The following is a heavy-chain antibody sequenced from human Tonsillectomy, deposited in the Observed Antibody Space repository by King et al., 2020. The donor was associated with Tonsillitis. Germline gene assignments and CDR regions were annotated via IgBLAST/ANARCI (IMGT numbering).Heavy chain of an antibody. D-gene: IGHD3-3*01. CDR1: XFXFSSYG. Sequence: VQLVESGGGXVQPGGXLRXSXAASXFXFSSYGMHXVRQAPGKRLEWVAFIGYDGSNKYYADSVKGRFTISRDNSKNTLYLQMNSLRAEDTAVYYCAKXXXXFXXPPEXXXHWXXXTLVTV. CDR3: AKXXXXFXXPPEXXXH. J-gene: IGHJ1*01. V-gene: IGHV3-30*02. CDR2: IGYDGSNK.